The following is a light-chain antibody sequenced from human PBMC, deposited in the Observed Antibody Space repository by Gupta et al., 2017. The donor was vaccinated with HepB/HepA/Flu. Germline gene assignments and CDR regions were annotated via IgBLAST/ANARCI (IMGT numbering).Light chain of an antibody. CDR2: DVS. CDR3: SSYPSSNTLEVV. Sequence: QSALTQPASVSGSPGQSITISCTGTSSDVRGYHYVSWYQQHPGKAPKLVIYDVSNRPSGVSNRFSGSKSGNTASLTISXLXAEDEAXYYCSSYPSSNTLEVVFGGGTKLTVL. CDR1: SSDVRGYHY. J-gene: IGLJ2*01. V-gene: IGLV2-14*03.